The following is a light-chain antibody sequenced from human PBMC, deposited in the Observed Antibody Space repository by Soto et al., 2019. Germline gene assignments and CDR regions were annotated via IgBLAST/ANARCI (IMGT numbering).Light chain of an antibody. CDR2: AAS. CDR1: QSISSY. J-gene: IGKJ1*01. V-gene: IGKV1-39*01. Sequence: DIQMTQSPSSLSASVGDRVTITCRASQSISSYLNWYQQKPGKAPKLLIYAASSLQSGVPSRFSGSGSGTEFTLAISSLQSEDFATYHCHQRGSSPETFGQGTKVDIK. CDR3: HQRGSSPET.